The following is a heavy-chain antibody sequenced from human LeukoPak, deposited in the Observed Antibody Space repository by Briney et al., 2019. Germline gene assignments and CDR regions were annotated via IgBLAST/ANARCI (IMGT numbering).Heavy chain of an antibody. Sequence: PGGSLRLSCAASGFTFSSYSMSWVRQAPGKGLEWVSSTSSSSSYIYYADSVKGRFTISRDNSKNMLYLQMNSLRAEDTAVYYCAKETPIVVVPAAPPYWGQGTLVTVSS. CDR1: GFTFSSYS. V-gene: IGHV3-21*04. CDR2: TSSSSSYI. D-gene: IGHD2-2*01. CDR3: AKETPIVVVPAAPPY. J-gene: IGHJ4*02.